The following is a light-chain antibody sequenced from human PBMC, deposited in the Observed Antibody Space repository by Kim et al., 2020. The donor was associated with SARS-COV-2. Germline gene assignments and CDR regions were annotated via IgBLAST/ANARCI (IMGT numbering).Light chain of an antibody. CDR1: SCGIDDNY. CDR3: QSYNRDNVL. J-gene: IGLJ2*01. V-gene: IGLV6-57*02. CDR2: EDD. Sequence: GTPATNSATGSSCGIDDNYIQVYQQRPGVVPTAVIYEDDQRPSGVSDRFSGSIDNSSNSASLTISGLRTEDEADYYCQSYNRDNVLFGGGTKVTVL.